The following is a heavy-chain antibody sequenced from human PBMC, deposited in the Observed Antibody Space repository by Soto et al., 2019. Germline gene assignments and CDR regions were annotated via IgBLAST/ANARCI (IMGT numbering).Heavy chain of an antibody. CDR2: IYYSGST. D-gene: IGHD3-9*01. J-gene: IGHJ4*02. CDR1: GGSISSYY. CDR3: ARVYYDILSAPYYFDY. Sequence: PSETLSLTCTVSGGSISSYYWSWIRQPPGKGLEWIGYIYYSGSTNYNPSLKSRVTISVDTSKNQFSLKLGSVTAADTAVYYCARVYYDILSAPYYFDYWGQGTLVTVSS. V-gene: IGHV4-59*01.